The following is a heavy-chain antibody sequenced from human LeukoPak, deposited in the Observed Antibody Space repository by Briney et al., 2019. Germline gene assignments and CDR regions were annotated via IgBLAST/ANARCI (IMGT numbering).Heavy chain of an antibody. CDR3: ARGESYYGSYYFDY. Sequence: SETLSLTCTVSGGSISSGGYYWSWIRQHPGKGLEWIGYIYYSGSTYYNPSLKSRVTISVDTSKNQFSLKLSSVTAADTAVYYCARGESYYGSYYFDYWGQGTLVTVSS. V-gene: IGHV4-31*03. CDR1: GGSISSGGYY. CDR2: IYYSGST. J-gene: IGHJ4*02. D-gene: IGHD3-10*01.